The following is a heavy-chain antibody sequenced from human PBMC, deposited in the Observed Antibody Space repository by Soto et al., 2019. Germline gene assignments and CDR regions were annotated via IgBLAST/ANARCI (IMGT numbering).Heavy chain of an antibody. J-gene: IGHJ4*02. Sequence: EVQLVESGGGLVKPGGSLRLSCAASGFTFSSYSMNWVRQAPGKGLEWVSSISSSSSYIYYADSVKGRFTISRDNAKNSLYLQMSSLRAEDRAVYSCARDQPGYTYGYGLGYWGQGTLVTVSS. D-gene: IGHD5-18*01. CDR3: ARDQPGYTYGYGLGY. CDR1: GFTFSSYS. CDR2: ISSSSSYI. V-gene: IGHV3-21*01.